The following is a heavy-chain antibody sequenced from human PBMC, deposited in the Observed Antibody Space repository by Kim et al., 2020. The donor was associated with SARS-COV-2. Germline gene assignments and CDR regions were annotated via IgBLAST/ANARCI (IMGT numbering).Heavy chain of an antibody. CDR3: ARGLGIVVEWGYWYFDL. Sequence: SETLSLTCTVSGGSISSYYWSWIRQPPGKGLEWIGYIYYSGSTNYNPSLKSRVTISVDTSKNQFSLKLSSVTAADTAVYYCARGLGIVVEWGYWYFDLWGRGTLVTVSS. CDR1: GGSISSYY. D-gene: IGHD3-22*01. V-gene: IGHV4-59*13. CDR2: IYYSGST. J-gene: IGHJ2*01.